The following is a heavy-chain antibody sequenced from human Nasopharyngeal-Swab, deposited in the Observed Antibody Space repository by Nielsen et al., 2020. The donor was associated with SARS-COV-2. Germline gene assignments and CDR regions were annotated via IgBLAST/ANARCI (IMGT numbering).Heavy chain of an antibody. V-gene: IGHV4-39*07. D-gene: IGHD3-22*01. CDR2: IYFSGST. CDR1: GGSISSSSYY. J-gene: IGHJ5*01. CDR3: ARGLVDVNMMLVVIGFSYWLDS. Sequence: SETLSLTCTVSGGSISSSSYYWGWIRQPPGRGLEWVGSIYFSGSTYYNPSLQSRVTMSVDTSKNQFSLKLNSVTAADTAVYYCARGLVDVNMMLVVIGFSYWLDSWGQGTLVTVSS.